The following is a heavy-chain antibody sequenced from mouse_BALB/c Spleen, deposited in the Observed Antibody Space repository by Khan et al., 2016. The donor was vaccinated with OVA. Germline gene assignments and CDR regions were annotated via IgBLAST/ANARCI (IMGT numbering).Heavy chain of an antibody. CDR2: ISDGGTYT. Sequence: EVELVEPGGGLVKPGGSLKLSCAASGFTFSDYYMYWVRQTPEKRLEWVATISDGGTYTYYPDSVKGRFTISRDNAKHSLYLHMRSLKSEYAAMDYCSRDWGLYRYAWFASWGQGTLVTVSA. CDR1: GFTFSDYY. D-gene: IGHD2-14*01. J-gene: IGHJ3*01. V-gene: IGHV5-4*02. CDR3: SRDWGLYRYAWFAS.